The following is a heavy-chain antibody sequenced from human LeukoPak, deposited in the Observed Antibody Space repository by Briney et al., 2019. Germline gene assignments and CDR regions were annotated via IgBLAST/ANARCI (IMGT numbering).Heavy chain of an antibody. CDR2: IYHSGST. J-gene: IGHJ4*02. CDR3: ARSAIYDFWSGYHAFDY. D-gene: IGHD3-3*01. CDR1: GGSISSGDYY. V-gene: IGHV4-39*07. Sequence: PSETLSLTCTVSGGSISSGDYYWSWIRQPPGKGLEWIGSIYHSGSTYYNPSLKSRVTISVDTSKNQFSLKLSSVTAADTAVYYCARSAIYDFWSGYHAFDYWGQGTLVTVSS.